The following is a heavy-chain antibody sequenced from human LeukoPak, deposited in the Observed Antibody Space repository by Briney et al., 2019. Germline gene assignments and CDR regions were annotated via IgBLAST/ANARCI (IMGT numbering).Heavy chain of an antibody. CDR2: INPNSGGT. D-gene: IGHD3-9*01. CDR3: ARVRRYFDWFNWFDP. Sequence: ASVKVSCKASGYTFTGYYMHWVRQAPGQGLEWTGWINPNSGGTNYAQKFQGRVTMTRDTSISTAYMELSRLRSDDTAVYYCARVRRYFDWFNWFDPWGQGTLVTVSS. J-gene: IGHJ5*02. V-gene: IGHV1-2*02. CDR1: GYTFTGYY.